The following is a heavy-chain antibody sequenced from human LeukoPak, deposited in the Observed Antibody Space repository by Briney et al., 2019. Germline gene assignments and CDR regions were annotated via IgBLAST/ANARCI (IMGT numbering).Heavy chain of an antibody. CDR2: IRGGGTSE. J-gene: IGHJ3*02. Sequence: PGGSLRLSCAASGFTVSDNYMNWVRQAPGKGPEWVSAIRGGGTSEFYADSVKGRFRISRDNSKDTLFLQMNSLRAEDTAVYYCARDPNGDYIGAFDMWGPGTMVTVSS. V-gene: IGHV3-23*01. CDR3: ARDPNGDYIGAFDM. CDR1: GFTVSDNY. D-gene: IGHD4-17*01.